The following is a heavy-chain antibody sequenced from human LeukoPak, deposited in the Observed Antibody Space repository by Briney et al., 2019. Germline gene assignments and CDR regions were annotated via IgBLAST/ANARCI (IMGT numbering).Heavy chain of an antibody. CDR3: ASGYYYDSSALGSFDY. CDR1: GYTFTSYY. D-gene: IGHD3-22*01. Sequence: GASVKVSCKASGYTFTSYYMHWVRQAPGQGLEWMGIINPSGGSTTYAQKFQGRVTITADESTSTAYMELSSLRSEDTAVYYCASGYYYDSSALGSFDYWGQGTLVTVSS. J-gene: IGHJ4*02. CDR2: INPSGGST. V-gene: IGHV1-46*01.